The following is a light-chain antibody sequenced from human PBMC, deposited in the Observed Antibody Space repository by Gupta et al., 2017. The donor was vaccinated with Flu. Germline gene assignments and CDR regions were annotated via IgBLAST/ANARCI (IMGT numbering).Light chain of an antibody. CDR3: NSRDSSGNHLGVV. V-gene: IGLV3-19*01. Sequence: SSELTQDPAVSVALGPTVRITCQGDSLRSYYASWYQQKPGQAPVFVIYGKDNRPSGIPDRFSGSSSGDTASLTITGAQAEDEADYYCNSRDSSGNHLGVVFGGGTKLTVL. J-gene: IGLJ2*01. CDR2: GKD. CDR1: SLRSYY.